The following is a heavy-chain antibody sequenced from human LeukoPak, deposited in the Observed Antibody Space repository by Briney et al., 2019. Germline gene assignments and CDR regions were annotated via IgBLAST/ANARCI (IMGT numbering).Heavy chain of an antibody. CDR1: ELTFSTYP. J-gene: IGHJ6*02. D-gene: IGHD5-24*01. CDR2: ISGSDGTT. CDR3: ATRGREGYNANYYGMDV. V-gene: IGHV3-23*01. Sequence: GGSLRLSCVGSELTFSTYPMSWVRQAPGKGLEWVSAISGSDGTTFYADSVKGRFSISRDNSKNTLFLQMNSLRAEDAAVYYCATRGREGYNANYYGMDVWRQGTTVTVSS.